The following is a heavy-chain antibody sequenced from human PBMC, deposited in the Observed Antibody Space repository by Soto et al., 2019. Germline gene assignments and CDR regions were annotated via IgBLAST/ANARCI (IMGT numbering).Heavy chain of an antibody. CDR1: GFTFSNAW. CDR2: MKSKSDGGTT. V-gene: IGHV3-15*01. CDR3: ATGTYYDCYYMDV. Sequence: GGSLRLSCAVSGFTFSNAWMSWVRQAPRKGLEWVGNMKSKSDGGTTDYNAPVKGTFTITRDDSKNTLNLQMNSLKTWDTAVYYCATGTYYDCYYMDVWGQGTTVTVSS. J-gene: IGHJ6*03.